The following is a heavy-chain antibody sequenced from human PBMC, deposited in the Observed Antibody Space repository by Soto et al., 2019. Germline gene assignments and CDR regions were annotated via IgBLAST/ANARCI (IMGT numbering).Heavy chain of an antibody. D-gene: IGHD3-10*01. Sequence: QLQESGPGLVKPSETLPLSCTVSAASISSSNDYWAWIRQSPGRGLDWIGSIYHTGTTDYSPSLKIRVTMSLDTSKNFLSPNLSSVTASDTAIYFCARHGPSAPRGFFDAWGQGVLVTVSS. CDR2: IYHTGTT. CDR1: AASISSSNDY. V-gene: IGHV4-39*01. J-gene: IGHJ5*02. CDR3: ARHGPSAPRGFFDA.